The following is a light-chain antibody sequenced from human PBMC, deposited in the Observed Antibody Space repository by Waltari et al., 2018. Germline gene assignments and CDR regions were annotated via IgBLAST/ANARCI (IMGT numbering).Light chain of an antibody. CDR3: QKYYNWPQT. CDR2: GAS. J-gene: IGKJ2*01. CDR1: QSISNN. Sequence: EIVMTQSPPTLSVSPGERATLSCRASQSISNNLAWYQQKPGQAPRLLLYGASTRATGIPARFSGSGSGTEVTIPISSLLSEDFAGYYCQKYYNWPQTFGQGTKLEIK. V-gene: IGKV3-15*01.